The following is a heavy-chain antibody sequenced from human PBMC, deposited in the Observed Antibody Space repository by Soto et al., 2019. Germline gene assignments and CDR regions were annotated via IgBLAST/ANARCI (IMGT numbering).Heavy chain of an antibody. V-gene: IGHV3-74*01. CDR3: ARGSSSWYVSFDY. J-gene: IGHJ4*02. D-gene: IGHD6-13*01. CDR2: INSDGSIT. Sequence: GGSLRLSCAASGFTFSSNWMHWVRQAPGKGLVWVSRINSDGSITSYADSVKGQFTISRDNAKNTLYLQMNSLRAEDTAVYHCARGSSSWYVSFDYWGQGTLVTVSS. CDR1: GFTFSSNW.